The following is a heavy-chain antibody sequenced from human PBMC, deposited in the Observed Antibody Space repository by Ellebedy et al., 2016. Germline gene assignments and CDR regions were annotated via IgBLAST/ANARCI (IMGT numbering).Heavy chain of an antibody. V-gene: IGHV3-7*04. D-gene: IGHD4-23*01. CDR3: ARGRRWQAPYFDY. Sequence: DSVRGRFTISRDNAKNSLYLQMNSLRAEDTAVYYCARGRRWQAPYFDYWGQGTLVTVSS. J-gene: IGHJ4*02.